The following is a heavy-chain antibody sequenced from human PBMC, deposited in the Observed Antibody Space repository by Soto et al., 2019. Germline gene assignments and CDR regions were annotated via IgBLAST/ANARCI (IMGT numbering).Heavy chain of an antibody. D-gene: IGHD3-22*01. Sequence: GSLMFSRALSAFLCRMDSRSRLPRIPAERPEWVANIKPDGSEKWYVDSVKGRFTISRDDVKKSLYLQMISMIAEDTAMYYCARGYYHETSGPFSDAFDIWGQGTMVTVSS. CDR2: IKPDGSEK. CDR1: AFLCRMDS. J-gene: IGHJ3*02. CDR3: ARGYYHETSGPFSDAFDI. V-gene: IGHV3-7*04.